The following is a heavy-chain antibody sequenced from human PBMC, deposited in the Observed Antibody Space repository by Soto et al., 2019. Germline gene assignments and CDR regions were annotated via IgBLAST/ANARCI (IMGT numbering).Heavy chain of an antibody. J-gene: IGHJ4*02. V-gene: IGHV3-23*05. Sequence: TGGSLRLSCAASGFPFRNFAMAWVRQAPGKGLEWVSIISNSGSSTYHGDSVKGRFTTSRDNSKGTLSLHMRGVRIDDTAAYFCARADLLWDSFDLWGQGTLVTVSS. CDR3: ARADLLWDSFDL. CDR2: ISNSGSST. CDR1: GFPFRNFA. D-gene: IGHD2-2*01.